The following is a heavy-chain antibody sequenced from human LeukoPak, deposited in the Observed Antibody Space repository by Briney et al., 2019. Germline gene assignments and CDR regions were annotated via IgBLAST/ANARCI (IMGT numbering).Heavy chain of an antibody. CDR1: GYTFTNYG. J-gene: IGHJ4*02. CDR2: ICAYNGNT. D-gene: IGHD2-2*01. CDR3: ARDYSHYCSSTSCSFYFDY. V-gene: IGHV1-18*01. Sequence: ASVKVSCKASGYTFTNYGITWVRQAPGQGLEWRGRICAYNGNTRYAQKFQGRVTMTTDTSTSTAYLELRSLRSDDTAIYYCARDYSHYCSSTSCSFYFDYWGQGTLVTVSS.